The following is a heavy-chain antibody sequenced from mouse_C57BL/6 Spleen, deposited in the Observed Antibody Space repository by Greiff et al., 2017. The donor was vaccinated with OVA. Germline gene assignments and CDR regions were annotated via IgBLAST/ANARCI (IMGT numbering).Heavy chain of an antibody. D-gene: IGHD1-1*02. CDR1: GYTFTDYY. CDR2: INPNNGGT. V-gene: IGHV1-26*01. Sequence: VQLQQSGPELVKPGASVKISCKASGYTFTDYYMNWVKQSHGKSLEWIGDINPNNGGTSYNQKFKGKATLTVDKSSSTACMELRSLTSEDSAVYYCAREVGNAMDYWGQGTSVTVSS. CDR3: AREVGNAMDY. J-gene: IGHJ4*01.